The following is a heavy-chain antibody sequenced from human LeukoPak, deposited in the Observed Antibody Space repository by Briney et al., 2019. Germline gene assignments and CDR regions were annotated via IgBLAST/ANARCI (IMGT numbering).Heavy chain of an antibody. V-gene: IGHV3-11*05. CDR1: GFTFSDYY. CDR2: ISGSSRYT. J-gene: IGHJ4*02. CDR3: ARVGTSGSPIDY. Sequence: KPGGSLRLSCAASGFTFSDYYMSWIRQAPGKGLEWLSYISGSSRYTDYADSVKGRFTISRDNAKSSLYLQMNSLRAEDSAVFYCARVGTSGSPIDYWGRGTPVTVSS. D-gene: IGHD3-10*01.